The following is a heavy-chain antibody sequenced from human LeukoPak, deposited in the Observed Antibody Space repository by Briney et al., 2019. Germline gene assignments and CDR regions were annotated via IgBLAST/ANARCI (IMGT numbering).Heavy chain of an antibody. CDR1: GGSISSYC. CDR2: IYYSGST. Sequence: SETLSLTCTVSGGSISSYCWSWIRQPPGKGLEWIGYIYYSGSTNYNPSLKSRVTISVDTSKSQFSLKLSSVTAADTAVYYCARLWSPWFGDSPTDYWGQGTLVTVSS. CDR3: ARLWSPWFGDSPTDY. V-gene: IGHV4-59*08. J-gene: IGHJ4*02. D-gene: IGHD3-10*01.